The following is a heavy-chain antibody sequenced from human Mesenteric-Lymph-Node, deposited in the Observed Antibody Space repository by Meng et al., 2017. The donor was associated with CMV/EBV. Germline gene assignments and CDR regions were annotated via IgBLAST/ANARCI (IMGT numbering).Heavy chain of an antibody. CDR1: GYTFTGYY. J-gene: IGHJ3*02. CDR2: INPNSGGT. CDR3: ARVPLRFTIFGVVTRNAFDI. D-gene: IGHD3-3*01. V-gene: IGHV1-2*02. Sequence: ASVKVSCKASGYTFTGYYMHWVRQAPGQGLEWMGWINPNSGGTNYAQKFQGRVTMTRDTSISTAYMELSRLRSDDTAVYYCARVPLRFTIFGVVTRNAFDIWGQGTMVTVSS.